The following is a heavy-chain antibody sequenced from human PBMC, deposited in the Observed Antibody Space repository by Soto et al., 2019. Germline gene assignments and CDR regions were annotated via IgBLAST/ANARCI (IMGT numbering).Heavy chain of an antibody. D-gene: IGHD3-3*01. CDR3: ARTRTTIFGVVPPNY. Sequence: GESLKISCKGSGYSFTIYCISWVLQMPWKGLEWMGRIDPSDSYTNYSPSFQGHVTISADKSISTAYLQWSSLKASDTAMYYCARTRTTIFGVVPPNYWGQGTLVTVSS. CDR1: GYSFTIYC. V-gene: IGHV5-10-1*01. CDR2: IDPSDSYT. J-gene: IGHJ4*02.